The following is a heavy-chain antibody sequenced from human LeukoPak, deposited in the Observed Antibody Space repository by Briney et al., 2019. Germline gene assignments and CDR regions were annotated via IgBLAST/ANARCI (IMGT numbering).Heavy chain of an antibody. Sequence: GGSLRLSCTASGFTFSSYSMNWVRQAPGKGLERVSYISSSSSTIYYANSVKGRFTTHRDNAKNSRYMQMKNMRAEDTAVYYCARDTFNYYYMDVWGKGTTVTVCS. V-gene: IGHV3-48*01. CDR2: ISSSSSTI. J-gene: IGHJ6*03. CDR3: ARDTFNYYYMDV. CDR1: GFTFSSYS.